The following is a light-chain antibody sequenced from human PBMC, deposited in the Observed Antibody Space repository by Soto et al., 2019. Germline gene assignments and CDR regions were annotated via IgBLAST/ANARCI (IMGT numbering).Light chain of an antibody. V-gene: IGKV3-20*01. CDR3: QQYNPYSPWT. CDR2: GAS. Sequence: EVALTQPPATVSLAPGERGTLSCRASQSVNSNFLAWYQQKPGQAPRLLIYGASSRATGIPDTFSGSGSGTEFTLTISSLQSDDFATYYCQQYNPYSPWTFGQGTKVDIK. CDR1: QSVNSNF. J-gene: IGKJ1*01.